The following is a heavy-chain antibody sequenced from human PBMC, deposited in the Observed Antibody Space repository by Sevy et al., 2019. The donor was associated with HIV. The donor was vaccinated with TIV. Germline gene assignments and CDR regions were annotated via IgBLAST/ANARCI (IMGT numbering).Heavy chain of an antibody. CDR1: GSTFSDYA. J-gene: IGHJ4*02. CDR2: ISHDEKNT. Sequence: GGSLRLSCATSGSTFSDYAMHWVRQAPGKGLEWVALISHDEKNTHYADSVKGRFTISRDNSKNTLFLQMNSLRADDTAVYYCVRGVDIALITLSAYWGQGTLVTVSS. D-gene: IGHD5-18*01. CDR3: VRGVDIALITLSAY. V-gene: IGHV3-30*04.